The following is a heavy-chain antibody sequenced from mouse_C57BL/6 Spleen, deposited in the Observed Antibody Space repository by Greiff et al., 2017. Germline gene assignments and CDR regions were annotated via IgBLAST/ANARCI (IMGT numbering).Heavy chain of an antibody. D-gene: IGHD1-1*01. CDR1: GFTFTDYY. V-gene: IGHV7-3*01. J-gene: IGHJ3*01. CDR2: IRNKANGYTT. Sequence: EVKLVESGGGLVQPGGSLSLSCAASGFTFTDYYMSWVRQPPGKALEWLGFIRNKANGYTTEYSSSVKGRFTISRDNSQSILYLQMNALRAADSATYYCARYYYGSSPWFAYWGQGTLVTVSA. CDR3: ARYYYGSSPWFAY.